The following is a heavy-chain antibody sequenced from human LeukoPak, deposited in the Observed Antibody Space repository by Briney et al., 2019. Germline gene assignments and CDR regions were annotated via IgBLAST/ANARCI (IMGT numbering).Heavy chain of an antibody. CDR2: ISGSGGST. CDR3: ARPMVRGVGADY. J-gene: IGHJ4*02. Sequence: PGGSLRLSCAASGFTFSSYDMKWVRQAPGKGLEWVSAISGSGGSTYYADSVKGRFTISRDNAKNSLYLQMNSLRAEDTAVYYCARPMVRGVGADYWGQGTLVTVSS. D-gene: IGHD3-10*01. CDR1: GFTFSSYD. V-gene: IGHV3-23*01.